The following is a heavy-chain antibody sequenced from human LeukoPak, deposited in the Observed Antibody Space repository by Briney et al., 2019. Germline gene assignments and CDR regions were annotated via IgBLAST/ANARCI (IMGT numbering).Heavy chain of an antibody. CDR2: ISYSGST. V-gene: IGHV4-59*01. J-gene: IGHJ4*02. Sequence: PSETLSLTCTVSGGSINSYYWSWIRQPPGKGLEWIRCISYSGSTNYNPSLKSRVTISLDTSKTKFFLKLSSVTAADTALYYCTRGNANWGQGTLVTVSS. CDR1: GGSINSYY. CDR3: TRGNAN.